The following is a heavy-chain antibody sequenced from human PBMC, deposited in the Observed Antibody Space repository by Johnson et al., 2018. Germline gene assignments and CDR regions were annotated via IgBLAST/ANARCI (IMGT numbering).Heavy chain of an antibody. CDR3: AKDTRDYGDYDAFDI. J-gene: IGHJ3*02. D-gene: IGHD4-17*01. CDR1: GFTFDDYT. CDR2: ISWAGVST. V-gene: IGHV3-43*01. Sequence: RLVESGGVVVQPGGSLRLSCAASGFTFDDYTMHWVRQAPGQGLEWVSLISWAGVSTYFAASVKGRFTISRDNSNNSLYLQMNSLRTEDTALYYCAKDTRDYGDYDAFDIWGQGTMVTVSS.